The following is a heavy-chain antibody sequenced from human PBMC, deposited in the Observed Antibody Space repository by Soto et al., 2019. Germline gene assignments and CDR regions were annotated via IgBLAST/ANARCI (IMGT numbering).Heavy chain of an antibody. V-gene: IGHV4-34*08. D-gene: IGHD2-15*01. CDR2: INHSGST. CDR3: ATWKVVAANAFDI. Sequence: SETLPLTCAVYGGTFIGYYCSWIRQPPGKGLEWIGEINHSGSTNYNPSLKSRVTISVDTSKNQFSLKLSSVSAADTAVYYCATWKVVAANAFDIWGQGTMVTVSS. CDR1: GGTFIGYY. J-gene: IGHJ3*02.